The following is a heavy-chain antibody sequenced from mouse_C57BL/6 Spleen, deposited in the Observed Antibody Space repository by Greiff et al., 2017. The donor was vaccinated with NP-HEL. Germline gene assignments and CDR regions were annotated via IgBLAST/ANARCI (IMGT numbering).Heavy chain of an antibody. CDR2: ISDGGSYT. CDR3: ARNWEGFAY. V-gene: IGHV5-4*03. CDR1: GFTFSSYA. J-gene: IGHJ3*01. D-gene: IGHD4-1*01. Sequence: EVKLVESGGGLVKPGGSLKLSCAASGFTFSSYAMSWVRQTPEKRLEWVATISDGGSYTYYPDNVKGRCTISRDNAKNNLYLQMSHLKSEDTAMYYCARNWEGFAYWGQGTLVTVSA.